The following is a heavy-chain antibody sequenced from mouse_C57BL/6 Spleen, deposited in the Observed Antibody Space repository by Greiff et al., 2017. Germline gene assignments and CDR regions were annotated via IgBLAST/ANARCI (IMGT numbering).Heavy chain of an antibody. V-gene: IGHV1-43*01. D-gene: IGHD1-2*01. CDR2: INPSTGGT. Sequence: VQLQQSGPELVKPGASVKISCKASGYSFTGYYMHWVKQSSEKSLEWIGEINPSTGGTSYNQKFKGKATLTVDKSSSTAYMQLKSLTSEDSAVYYCARFTTVTDYWGQGTTLTVSS. CDR1: GYSFTGYY. J-gene: IGHJ2*01. CDR3: ARFTTVTDY.